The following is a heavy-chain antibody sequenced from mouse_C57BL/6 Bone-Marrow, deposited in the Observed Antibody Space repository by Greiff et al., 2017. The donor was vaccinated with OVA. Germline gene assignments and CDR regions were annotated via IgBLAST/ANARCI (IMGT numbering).Heavy chain of an antibody. J-gene: IGHJ4*01. CDR3: ARGDGNPYYAMDD. CDR1: GFTFSSYA. V-gene: IGHV5-4*03. Sequence: EVMLVESGGGLVKPGGSLKLSCAASGFTFSSYAMSWVRQTPEKRLEWVATISDGGSYTYYPDNVKGRFTISRDNAKNNLYLQMSHLKSEDTAMYYCARGDGNPYYAMDDWGQGTSVTVSS. CDR2: ISDGGSYT. D-gene: IGHD2-1*01.